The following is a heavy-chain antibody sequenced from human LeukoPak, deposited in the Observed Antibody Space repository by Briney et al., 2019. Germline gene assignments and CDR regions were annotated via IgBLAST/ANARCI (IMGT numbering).Heavy chain of an antibody. CDR2: INHSGST. CDR3: ARDSGYYDFWSGYFLSATPGGGFDP. D-gene: IGHD3-3*01. V-gene: IGHV4-34*01. Sequence: PSETLSLTCAVYGGSFSGYYWSWIRQPPGKGLEWIGEINHSGSTNYNPSLKSRVTISVDTSKNQFSLKLSSVTAADTAVYYCARDSGYYDFWSGYFLSATPGGGFDPWGQGTLVTVSS. CDR1: GGSFSGYY. J-gene: IGHJ5*02.